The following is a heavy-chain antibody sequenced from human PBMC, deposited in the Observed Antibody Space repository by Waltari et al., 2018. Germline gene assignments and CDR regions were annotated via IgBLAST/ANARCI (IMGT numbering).Heavy chain of an antibody. J-gene: IGHJ4*02. CDR2: INAGNGDT. CDR3: ARENYYDTSGGEVYDF. D-gene: IGHD3-22*01. CDR1: GFTFTSYA. V-gene: IGHV1-3*01. Sequence: QVQLVQSGAEVKKPGASVKVSCKASGFTFTSYAMHWVRQAPGQRLEWMGWINAGNGDTRYSQKFQDSVTITRDTSATTAYLELSSLKFEDTAVYYCARENYYDTSGGEVYDFWGQGTLVTVSS.